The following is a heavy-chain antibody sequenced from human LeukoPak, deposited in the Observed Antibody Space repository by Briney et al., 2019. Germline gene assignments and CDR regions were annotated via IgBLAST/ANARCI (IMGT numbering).Heavy chain of an antibody. Sequence: GGSLRLSCAASGFTFSNAWMSWVRQAPGKGVEWVGRIKSKTDGGTTDYAAPVKGRFTISRDNAKNSLYLQMNSLRAEDTAVYYCARGGLATYGDYGLFDYWGQGTLVTVSS. CDR2: IKSKTDGGTT. CDR1: GFTFSNAW. D-gene: IGHD4-17*01. CDR3: ARGGLATYGDYGLFDY. J-gene: IGHJ4*02. V-gene: IGHV3-15*01.